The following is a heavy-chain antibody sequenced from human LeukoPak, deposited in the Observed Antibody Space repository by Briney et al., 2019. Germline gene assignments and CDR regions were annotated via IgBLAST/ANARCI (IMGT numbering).Heavy chain of an antibody. Sequence: GGSLRLSCAASGFTFSNHAMSWVRQTPGKGLQWISVISGSGRTTEYADSVKGRFTISRDNAKNSLYLQMNSLRAEDTAVYYCARDPTPSAVTYSSGWYEPYNWFDPWGQGTLVTVSS. CDR2: ISGSGRTT. J-gene: IGHJ5*02. V-gene: IGHV3-23*01. CDR3: ARDPTPSAVTYSSGWYEPYNWFDP. D-gene: IGHD6-19*01. CDR1: GFTFSNHA.